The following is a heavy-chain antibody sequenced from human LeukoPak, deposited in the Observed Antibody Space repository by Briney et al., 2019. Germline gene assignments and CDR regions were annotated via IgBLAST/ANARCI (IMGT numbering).Heavy chain of an antibody. D-gene: IGHD3-9*01. J-gene: IGHJ5*02. V-gene: IGHV4-59*01. Sequence: SETLSLTCTVSGGPISGYYWSWIRQSPGKGLEWIAYISDRGSTKYNLSLKSRVTISVDTSKNQFSLKLSDVIAADTAVYYCARGFDGVAGWFDPWGQGTLVTVSS. CDR1: GGPISGYY. CDR2: ISDRGST. CDR3: ARGFDGVAGWFDP.